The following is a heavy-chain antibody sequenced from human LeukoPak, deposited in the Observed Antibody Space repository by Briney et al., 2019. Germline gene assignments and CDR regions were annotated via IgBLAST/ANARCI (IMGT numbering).Heavy chain of an antibody. CDR2: IYYSGST. CDR3: ARGPYGSGSYPGSGVDY. V-gene: IGHV4-59*01. CDR1: GGSISSYY. Sequence: SETLSLTCTVSGGSISSYYWSWIRQPPGKGLEWIGYIYYSGSTNHNPSLKSRVTISVDTSKNQFSLKLSSVTAADTAVYYCARGPYGSGSYPGSGVDYWGQGTLVTVSS. D-gene: IGHD3-10*01. J-gene: IGHJ4*02.